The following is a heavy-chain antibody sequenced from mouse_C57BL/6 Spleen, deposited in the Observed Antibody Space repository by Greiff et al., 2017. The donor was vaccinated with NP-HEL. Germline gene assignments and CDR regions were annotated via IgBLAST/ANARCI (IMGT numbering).Heavy chain of an antibody. CDR3: ARLQLYDYGYYFDY. J-gene: IGHJ2*01. D-gene: IGHD2-4*01. CDR2: INPNNGGT. V-gene: IGHV1-26*01. CDR1: GYTFTDYY. Sequence: EVQLQQSGPELVKPGASVKISCKASGYTFTDYYMNWVKQSHGKSLEWIGDINPNNGGTSYNQKFKGKATLTVDKSSSTAYMELRSLTSEDSAVYYCARLQLYDYGYYFDYWGQGTTLTVSS.